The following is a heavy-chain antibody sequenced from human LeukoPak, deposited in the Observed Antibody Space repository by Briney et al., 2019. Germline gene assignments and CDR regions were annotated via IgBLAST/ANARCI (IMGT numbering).Heavy chain of an antibody. J-gene: IGHJ4*02. CDR3: TRESGAFSPFGF. V-gene: IGHV4-4*02. Sequence: PSGALSLTCAVSGGSITTTNWWSWVRQPPGKGLEWIGEVHLNGATNYNPSLESRFSMSIDKSNNHLSLEVTSVTAADTAMYYCTRESGAFSPFGFWGQGTLVTVSS. D-gene: IGHD1-26*01. CDR2: VHLNGAT. CDR1: GGSITTTNW.